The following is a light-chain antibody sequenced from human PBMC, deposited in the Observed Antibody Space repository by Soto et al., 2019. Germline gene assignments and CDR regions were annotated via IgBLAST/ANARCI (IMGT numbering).Light chain of an antibody. CDR3: QQYGSSPYT. V-gene: IGKV3-20*01. J-gene: IGKJ2*01. Sequence: EVVLTQSPGTLSLSPGDRGTLSCRASQSVTNSSLAWYQQKPGQAPRLLLYGASNRATDIPDRFSGSGPGTDFTLTINRLEPEDFAVYSCQQYGSSPYTFGQGTKLEIK. CDR2: GAS. CDR1: QSVTNSS.